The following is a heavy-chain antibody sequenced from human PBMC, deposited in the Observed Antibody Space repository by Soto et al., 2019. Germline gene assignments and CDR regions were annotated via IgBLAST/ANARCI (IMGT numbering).Heavy chain of an antibody. V-gene: IGHV3-23*01. CDR3: AKMGGLYYYDSSGYYYVRANAFDI. J-gene: IGHJ3*02. CDR1: GFTFSSYA. D-gene: IGHD3-22*01. Sequence: GGSLRLSCAASGFTFSSYAMSWVRQAPGKGLEWVSAISGSGGSTYYADSVKGRFTISRDNSKNTLYLQMNSLRAEDTAVYYCAKMGGLYYYDSSGYYYVRANAFDIWGQGTMDT. CDR2: ISGSGGST.